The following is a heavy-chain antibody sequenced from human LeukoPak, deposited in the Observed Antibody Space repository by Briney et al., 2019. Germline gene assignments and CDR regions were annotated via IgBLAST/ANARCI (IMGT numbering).Heavy chain of an antibody. Sequence: GASVEVSCKASGYTLTGYYMHWVRQAPGQGLEWMGWINPNSGGTNYAQKFQGRVTMTRDTSISTAYMELSRLRSDDTAVYYCARVGYDILTGYQYFDYWGQETLVTVSS. D-gene: IGHD3-9*01. CDR1: GYTLTGYY. CDR3: ARVGYDILTGYQYFDY. J-gene: IGHJ4*02. CDR2: INPNSGGT. V-gene: IGHV1-2*02.